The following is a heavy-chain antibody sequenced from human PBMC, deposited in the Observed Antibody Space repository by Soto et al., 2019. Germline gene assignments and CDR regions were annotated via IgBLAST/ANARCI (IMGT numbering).Heavy chain of an antibody. Sequence: GGSLRLSCAASGFTFSSYSVNWVRQAPGKGLEWVSYISSSSSTIYYADSVKGRFTISRDNAKNSLYLQMNSLRDEDTAVYYCARYDFWSVSHYYYYGMDVWGQGTTVTVSS. V-gene: IGHV3-48*02. CDR1: GFTFSSYS. CDR3: ARYDFWSVSHYYYYGMDV. D-gene: IGHD3-3*01. CDR2: ISSSSSTI. J-gene: IGHJ6*02.